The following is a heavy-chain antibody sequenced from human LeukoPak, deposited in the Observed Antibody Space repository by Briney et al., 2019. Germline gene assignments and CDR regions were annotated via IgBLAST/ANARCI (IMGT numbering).Heavy chain of an antibody. Sequence: GGSLRLSCAASGFTFSSYSMNWVRQAPGKGLEWVSSISSSSSYIYYADSVKGRFTISRDNAKNTLYLQMNSLRAEDTAMYYCVRDGGRLNFGNGASFDYWGRGTLVTVSS. V-gene: IGHV3-21*01. CDR3: VRDGGRLNFGNGASFDY. J-gene: IGHJ4*02. CDR2: ISSSSSYI. CDR1: GFTFSSYS. D-gene: IGHD3-10*01.